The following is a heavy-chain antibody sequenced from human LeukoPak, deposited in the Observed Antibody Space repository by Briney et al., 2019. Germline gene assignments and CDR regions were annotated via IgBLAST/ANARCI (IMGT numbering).Heavy chain of an antibody. CDR2: ISWNSGSI. J-gene: IGHJ4*02. CDR3: AKDLGFGSSCPLY. CDR1: GFTFDDYA. Sequence: PGRSLKLSCAASGFTFDDYAMHWVRQAPGKGLEWVSGISWNSGSIGYADSVKGRFTISRDNSKNTLYLQMNSLRAEDTAVYYCAKDLGFGSSCPLYWGQGTLVTVSS. D-gene: IGHD6-13*01. V-gene: IGHV3-9*01.